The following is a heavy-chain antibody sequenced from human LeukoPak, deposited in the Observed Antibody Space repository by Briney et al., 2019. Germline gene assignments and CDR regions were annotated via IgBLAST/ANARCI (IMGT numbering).Heavy chain of an antibody. CDR3: ARVYDSSGYSIFFDY. J-gene: IGHJ4*02. Sequence: GASVKVSCKASGYTFTGYYMHWVRQAPGQGLEWMGRINPNSGGTNYAQKFQGRVTMTRGTSISTAYMELSRLRSDDTAVYYCARVYDSSGYSIFFDYWGQGTLVTVSS. V-gene: IGHV1-2*06. D-gene: IGHD3-22*01. CDR2: INPNSGGT. CDR1: GYTFTGYY.